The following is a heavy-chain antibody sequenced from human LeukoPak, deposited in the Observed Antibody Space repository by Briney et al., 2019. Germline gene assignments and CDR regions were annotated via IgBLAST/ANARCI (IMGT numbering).Heavy chain of an antibody. Sequence: SETLSLTCTVSGGSISSSSYYWGWIRQPPGKGLEWIGSIYYSGSTYYNPSLKSRVTISVDTSKNQFSLKLSSVTAADTAVYYCAGQPGDSSNHWYFDLWGRGTLVTVSS. CDR1: GGSISSSSYY. J-gene: IGHJ2*01. D-gene: IGHD6-13*01. V-gene: IGHV4-39*01. CDR2: IYYSGST. CDR3: AGQPGDSSNHWYFDL.